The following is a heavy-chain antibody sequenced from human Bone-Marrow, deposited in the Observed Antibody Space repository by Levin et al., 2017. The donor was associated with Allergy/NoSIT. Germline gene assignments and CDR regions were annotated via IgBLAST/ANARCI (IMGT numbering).Heavy chain of an antibody. Sequence: GGSLRLSCAASGFTFSSYAMSWVRQAPGKGLEWVSAISGSGGSTYYADSVKGRFTISRDNSKNTLYLQMNSLRAEDTAVYYCAKEIRGIVGATKMPEPDYWGQGTLVTVSS. CDR3: AKEIRGIVGATKMPEPDY. V-gene: IGHV3-23*01. J-gene: IGHJ4*02. CDR1: GFTFSSYA. CDR2: ISGSGGST. D-gene: IGHD1-26*01.